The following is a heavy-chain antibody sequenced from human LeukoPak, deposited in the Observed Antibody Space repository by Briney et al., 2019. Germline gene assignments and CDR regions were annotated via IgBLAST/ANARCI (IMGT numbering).Heavy chain of an antibody. Sequence: SETLSLTCAVYGGSFSGYYWSWIRQPPGKGLEWIGEINHSGSTNYNPSLKSRVTISVDTSKNQFSLKLSSVTAADTAVYYCASLARGITMVRGVIKFGYGMDVWGQGTTVTVSS. CDR2: INHSGST. CDR1: GGSFSGYY. CDR3: ASLARGITMVRGVIKFGYGMDV. D-gene: IGHD3-10*01. J-gene: IGHJ6*02. V-gene: IGHV4-34*01.